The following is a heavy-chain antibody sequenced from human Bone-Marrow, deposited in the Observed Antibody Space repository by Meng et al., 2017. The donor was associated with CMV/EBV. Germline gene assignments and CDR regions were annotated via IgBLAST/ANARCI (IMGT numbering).Heavy chain of an antibody. CDR2: INQEGSEE. V-gene: IGHV3-7*01. D-gene: IGHD1-26*01. CDR1: GFTFSTYW. CDR3: ATESRSRSWFH. Sequence: ETLSLTCAASGFTFSTYWVSWVRQAPGKRLEWVAHINQEGSEEYYLDSVKGRLTISRDNAKNSLYLQMNSLRAEDTAVYYCATESRSRSWFHSGQGTLVTVSS. J-gene: IGHJ4*02.